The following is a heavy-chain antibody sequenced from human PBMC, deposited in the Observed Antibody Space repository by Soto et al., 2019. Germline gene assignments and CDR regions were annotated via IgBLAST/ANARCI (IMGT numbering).Heavy chain of an antibody. J-gene: IGHJ4*02. CDR3: AREDTGTTSYFVY. CDR2: ISSSSSYI. D-gene: IGHD1-7*01. Sequence: EVQLVESGGGLVKPGGSLRLSCAASGFTFSSYSMNWVRQAPGKGLEWVSSISSSSSYIYYADSVKGRFTISRDNAKNSLYLQMNSLRAEDTAVYYCAREDTGTTSYFVYWGQGTLVTVSS. V-gene: IGHV3-21*01. CDR1: GFTFSSYS.